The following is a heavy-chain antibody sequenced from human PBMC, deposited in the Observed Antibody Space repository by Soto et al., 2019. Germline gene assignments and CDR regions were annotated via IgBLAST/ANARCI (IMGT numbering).Heavy chain of an antibody. J-gene: IGHJ6*02. Sequence: EVQLVESGGGFIYPGGSLRLSCAASGLTISNAWMNWDRQAPGKGLEWVGRIKTNTEGGTTDYAAAVKGRFTVSRDDSKNTLYLQMNSLRTEDTAVYYCTTGSVEGVWGQGTTVTVSS. V-gene: IGHV3-15*07. CDR3: TTGSVEGV. CDR1: GLTISNAW. D-gene: IGHD2-15*01. CDR2: IKTNTEGGTT.